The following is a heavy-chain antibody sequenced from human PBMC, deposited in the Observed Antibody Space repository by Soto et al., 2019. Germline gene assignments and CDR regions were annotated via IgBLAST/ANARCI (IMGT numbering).Heavy chain of an antibody. CDR3: ARDYGVADYGGYFDY. CDR1: GFNFSSYG. CDR2: IWYDGSNK. D-gene: IGHD4-17*01. J-gene: IGHJ4*02. V-gene: IGHV3-33*01. Sequence: GGALRLSCAACGFNFSSYGMHWVRQATGKGLEWVAVIWYDGSNKYYADSVKGRFTISRDNSKNTLYLQMNSLRAEDTAVYYFARDYGVADYGGYFDYWGQGTLVTVSS.